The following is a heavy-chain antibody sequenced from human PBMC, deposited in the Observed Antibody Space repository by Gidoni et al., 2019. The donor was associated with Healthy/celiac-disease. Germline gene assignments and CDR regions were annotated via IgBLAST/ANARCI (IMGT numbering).Heavy chain of an antibody. D-gene: IGHD6-19*01. CDR2: IYPGDSET. CDR3: ARRGAVAAIDH. J-gene: IGHJ4*02. V-gene: IGHV5-51*03. CDR1: GYSFTSYW. Sequence: EAQLAQSGAEVKKPGASLKISWKVSGYSFTSYWIGWVRQMPGKGLEWMGIIYPGDSETRYSPSFQGQVTISADKSISTAYLQWSSLKASDTAIYDCARRGAVAAIDHWGQGTLVTVSS.